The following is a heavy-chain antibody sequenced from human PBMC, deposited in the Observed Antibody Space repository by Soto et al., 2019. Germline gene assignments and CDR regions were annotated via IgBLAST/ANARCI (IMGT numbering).Heavy chain of an antibody. CDR1: GDSISRYY. D-gene: IGHD3-10*01. J-gene: IGHJ6*02. CDR2: IYYRGET. CDR3: ARDQGGEFLKGSGMDV. Sequence: QVQLQESGPGLVKPSETLSLTCTVSGDSISRYYWSWIRLSPGKGLEWIGYIYYRGETNYNPSVRSRVTISVARTKNQFSLKLSSVTAADTAVYYCARDQGGEFLKGSGMDVWGQGTTVTVSS. V-gene: IGHV4-59*01.